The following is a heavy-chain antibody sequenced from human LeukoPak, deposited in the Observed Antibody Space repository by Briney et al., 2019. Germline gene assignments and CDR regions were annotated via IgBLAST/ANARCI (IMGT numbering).Heavy chain of an antibody. CDR1: EFTFSTYA. D-gene: IGHD2-15*01. Sequence: GGSLRLSCAASEFTFSTYAMNWVRQAPGKGLEWVSGISGSGDSTYYGDSVKGRFTISRDNSKNTLYLQMNSLRADDTALYYCAKGDGINHYHWFDPWGQGTQVTVSS. CDR2: ISGSGDST. V-gene: IGHV3-23*01. CDR3: AKGDGINHYHWFDP. J-gene: IGHJ5*02.